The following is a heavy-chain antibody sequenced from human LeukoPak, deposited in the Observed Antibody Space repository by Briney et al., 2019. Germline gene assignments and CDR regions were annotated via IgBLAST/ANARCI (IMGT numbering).Heavy chain of an antibody. Sequence: WGSLRLSCAASGFTFSSYSMNWVRQAPGKGLECVSSISSSSSYIYYADSVKGRFTISRDNAKNSLYLQMNSLRAEDTAVYYCARSLTAAAGTLGYWGQGTLITVSS. J-gene: IGHJ4*02. CDR3: ARSLTAAAGTLGY. CDR1: GFTFSSYS. D-gene: IGHD6-13*01. V-gene: IGHV3-21*01. CDR2: ISSSSSYI.